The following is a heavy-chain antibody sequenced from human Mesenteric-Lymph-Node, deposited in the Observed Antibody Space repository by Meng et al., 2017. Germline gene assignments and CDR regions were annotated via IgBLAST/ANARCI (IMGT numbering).Heavy chain of an antibody. J-gene: IGHJ3*02. Sequence: GGSLRLSCAASGFTFSNSDMNWVRQAPGKGLEWVSGVSWNGSRTHYADSVKGRFTISRDNSKNTLYLQMNSLRAEDTAVYYCAKDQGYGDYVFDIWGQGTMVTVSS. V-gene: IGHV3-19*01. CDR1: GFTFSNSD. CDR3: AKDQGYGDYVFDI. CDR2: VSWNGSRT. D-gene: IGHD4-17*01.